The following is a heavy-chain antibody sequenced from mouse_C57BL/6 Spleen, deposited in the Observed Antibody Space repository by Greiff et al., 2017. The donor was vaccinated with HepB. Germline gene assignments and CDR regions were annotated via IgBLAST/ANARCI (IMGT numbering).Heavy chain of an antibody. V-gene: IGHV1-15*01. CDR1: GYTFTDYE. CDR2: IDPETGGT. D-gene: IGHD1-1*02. CDR3: TRGEGGYFDY. J-gene: IGHJ2*01. Sequence: QVQLQQSGAELVRPGASVTLSCKASGYTFTDYEMHWVKQTPVHGLEWIGAIDPETGGTAYNQKFKGKAILTADKSSSTAYMELRSLTSEDSAVYYCTRGEGGYFDYWGQSTTLTVSS.